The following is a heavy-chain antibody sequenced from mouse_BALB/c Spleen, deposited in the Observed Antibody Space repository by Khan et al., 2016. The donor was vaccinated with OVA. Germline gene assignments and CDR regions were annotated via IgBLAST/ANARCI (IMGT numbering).Heavy chain of an antibody. CDR3: ARGHYRYGGSWFAY. V-gene: IGHV1-18*01. CDR2: VNPNNGGT. Sequence: VRLQQSGPELVKPGASVKIPCKASGYTFTDYNMDWVKQSHGKSLEWIGDVNPNNGGTIYNQKFKGKATLTVEKSSSTAYMELRSLTSEDTAVYYCARGHYRYGGSWFAYWGQGTLVTVSA. CDR1: GYTFTDYN. J-gene: IGHJ3*01. D-gene: IGHD2-14*01.